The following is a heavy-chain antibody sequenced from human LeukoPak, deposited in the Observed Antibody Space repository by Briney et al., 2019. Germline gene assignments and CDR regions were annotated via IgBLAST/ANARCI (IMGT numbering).Heavy chain of an antibody. CDR1: GFTFSSYA. V-gene: IGHV3-30-3*01. CDR2: ISYDGSNK. Sequence: PGGSLRLSCAASGFTFSSYAMHWVRQAPGKGLEWVAVISYDGSNKHYADSAKGRFTISRDNSKNTLYLQMNSLRAEDTAVYYCARDNIVVVTGANDYWGQGTLVTVSS. D-gene: IGHD2-21*02. J-gene: IGHJ4*02. CDR3: ARDNIVVVTGANDY.